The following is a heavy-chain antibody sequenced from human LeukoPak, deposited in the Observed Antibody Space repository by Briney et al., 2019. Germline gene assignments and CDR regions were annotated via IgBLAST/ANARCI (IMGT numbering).Heavy chain of an antibody. CDR3: ARDAGNSGYGCDL. D-gene: IGHD5-12*01. CDR1: GFIFSQYS. CDR2: IRSSSET. J-gene: IGHJ5*02. V-gene: IGHV3-48*01. Sequence: GGSLRLSCAAAGFIFSQYSMNWVRQAPGKGLEWVSHIRSSSETFYAESVKGRFTISRDNARNSLYLQMNNLRGEDTAIYYCARDAGNSGYGCDLWGQGTLVTISS.